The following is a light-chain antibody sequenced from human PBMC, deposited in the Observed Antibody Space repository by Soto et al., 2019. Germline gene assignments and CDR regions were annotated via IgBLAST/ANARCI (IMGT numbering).Light chain of an antibody. CDR2: DVT. CDR1: SSDVGGYNF. Sequence: QSALTQPRSVSGSPGHSVTISCTGTSSDVGGYNFVSWYQQHPVKAPNLLIYDVTQRPSGVPDRFSGSKSGNTASLTISGLQTEDEAVYYCCSYAGSYVYVFGTGTKVTVL. J-gene: IGLJ1*01. CDR3: CSYAGSYVYV. V-gene: IGLV2-11*01.